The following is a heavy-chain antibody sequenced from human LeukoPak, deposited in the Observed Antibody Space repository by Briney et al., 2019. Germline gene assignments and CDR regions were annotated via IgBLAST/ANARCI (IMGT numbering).Heavy chain of an antibody. CDR3: ARLVDTAMVRDY. D-gene: IGHD5-18*01. V-gene: IGHV4-38-2*01. Sequence: PSETLSLTCAVPGYSISSGYYWGWIRQPPGKGLEWIGSIYHSGSTYYNPSLKSRVTISVDTSKNQFSLKLSSVTAADTAVYYCARLVDTAMVRDYWGQGTLVTVSS. CDR2: IYHSGST. J-gene: IGHJ4*02. CDR1: GYSISSGYY.